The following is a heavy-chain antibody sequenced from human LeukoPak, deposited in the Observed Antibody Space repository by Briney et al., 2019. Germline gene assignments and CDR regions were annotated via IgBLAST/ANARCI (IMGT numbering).Heavy chain of an antibody. J-gene: IGHJ6*02. V-gene: IGHV3-48*03. Sequence: GGSLRLSCAASGFTFSSYEMNWVRQAPGKGLEWVSCISSSGSTIYYADSVKGRFTISRDNAKNSLYLQMNSLRAEDTAVYYCARDGRQWLVPLVNYYYGMDVWGQGTTVTVSS. D-gene: IGHD6-19*01. CDR2: ISSSGSTI. CDR3: ARDGRQWLVPLVNYYYGMDV. CDR1: GFTFSSYE.